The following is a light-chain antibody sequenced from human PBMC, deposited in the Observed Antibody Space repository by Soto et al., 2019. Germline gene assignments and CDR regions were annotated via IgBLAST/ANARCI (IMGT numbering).Light chain of an antibody. CDR1: SSDLGSYNL. CDR2: EGS. V-gene: IGLV2-23*01. Sequence: QSVVSRAGSVCRPRWPSITIYCTGTSSDLGSYNLVSWYQQHPGKAPKLIIYEGSKRPSGVSNRFSGSKSGNTASLTISGLQAEDEADYYCCSYAGDSSDNNYVVFGGGTQLTVL. CDR3: CSYAGDSSDNNYVV. J-gene: IGLJ2*01.